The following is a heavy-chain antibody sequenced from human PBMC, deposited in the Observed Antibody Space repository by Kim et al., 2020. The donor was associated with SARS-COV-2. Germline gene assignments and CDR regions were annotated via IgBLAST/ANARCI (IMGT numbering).Heavy chain of an antibody. D-gene: IGHD6-13*01. Sequence: GGSLRLSCAASGFTFSSYAMSWVRQAPGKGLEWVSVIYSGGSSTYYADSVKGRFTISRDNSKNTLYLQMNSLRAEDTAVYYCAKYGSSWSFAFDYWGQGTLVTVSS. CDR2: IYSGGSST. CDR1: GFTFSSYA. CDR3: AKYGSSWSFAFDY. V-gene: IGHV3-23*03. J-gene: IGHJ4*02.